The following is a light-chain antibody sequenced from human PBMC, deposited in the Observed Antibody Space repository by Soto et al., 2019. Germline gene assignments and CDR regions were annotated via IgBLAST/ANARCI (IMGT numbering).Light chain of an antibody. Sequence: DIVMTQSPDSLAVSLGERATINCKSSQSVLYSSNNKNYLAWYQQRPGQPPKLLIYWASTRESGVPDRFSGSGYGTDFTLTITSLQDEDVAVYYCQQYESTPPTFGQGTKLEIK. CDR3: QQYESTPPT. J-gene: IGKJ2*01. V-gene: IGKV4-1*01. CDR1: QSVLYSSNNKNY. CDR2: WAS.